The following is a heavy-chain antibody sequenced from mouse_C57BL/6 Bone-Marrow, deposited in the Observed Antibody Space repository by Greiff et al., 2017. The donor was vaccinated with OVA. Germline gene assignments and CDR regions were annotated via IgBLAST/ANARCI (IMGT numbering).Heavy chain of an antibody. Sequence: VQLQQSGAELAKPGASVKLSCKASGYTFTSYWMHWVNQRPGQGLEWIGYINPSSGYTKYNQKFKDKATLTADKSSSTAYMQLSSLTYRESAVYSCAVWLRRGGRGFAYWGQGTLVTVSA. CDR1: GYTFTSYW. CDR3: AVWLRRGGRGFAY. J-gene: IGHJ3*01. CDR2: INPSSGYT. D-gene: IGHD2-2*01. V-gene: IGHV1-7*01.